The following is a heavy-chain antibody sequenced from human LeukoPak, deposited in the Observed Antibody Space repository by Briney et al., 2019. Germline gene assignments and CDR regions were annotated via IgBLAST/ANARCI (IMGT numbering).Heavy chain of an antibody. CDR2: IIPILGIA. Sequence: ASVKVSCKASGGTFISYAISWVRQAPGQGLEWMGRIIPILGIANYAQKFQGRVTITADKSTSTAYMELSSLRSEDTAVYYCARSNGGNPFDYWGQGTLVTVSS. CDR3: ARSNGGNPFDY. CDR1: GGTFISYA. J-gene: IGHJ4*02. D-gene: IGHD4-23*01. V-gene: IGHV1-69*04.